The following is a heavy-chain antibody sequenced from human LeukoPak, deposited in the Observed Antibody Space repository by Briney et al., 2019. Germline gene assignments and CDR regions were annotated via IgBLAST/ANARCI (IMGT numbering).Heavy chain of an antibody. CDR3: ARETYAFWSALPFYYLDY. Sequence: ASVKVSCNASGYTFTSYGSSGVRQAPGQRLEWMGWISAYNGNTNYAQKLQGRVTMTTDTSTSTAYMELRSLRSDDTAVYYCARETYAFWSALPFYYLDYCGQGTLVTVPS. J-gene: IGHJ4*02. CDR2: ISAYNGNT. D-gene: IGHD3-3*01. CDR1: GYTFTSYG. V-gene: IGHV1-18*01.